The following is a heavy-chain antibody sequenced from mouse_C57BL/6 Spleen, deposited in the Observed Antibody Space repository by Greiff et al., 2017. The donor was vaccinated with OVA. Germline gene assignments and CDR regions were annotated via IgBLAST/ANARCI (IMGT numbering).Heavy chain of an antibody. CDR1: GYTFTSYW. V-gene: IGHV1-61*01. CDR3: ARSYSPWYFDV. J-gene: IGHJ1*03. D-gene: IGHD2-12*01. CDR2: IYPSDSET. Sequence: QVQLKQPGAELVRPGSSVKLSCKASGYTFTSYWMDWVKQRPGQGLEWIGNIYPSDSETHYNQKFKDKATLTVDKSSSTAYMQLSSLTSEDSAVYYWARSYSPWYFDVWGTGTTVTVSS.